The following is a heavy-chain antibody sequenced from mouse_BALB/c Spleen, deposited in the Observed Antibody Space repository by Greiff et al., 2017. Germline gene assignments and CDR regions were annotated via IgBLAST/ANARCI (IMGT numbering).Heavy chain of an antibody. CDR3: ARGEYGNYVAWFAY. Sequence: VQLQQSGPELVKPGASVRISCKASGYTFTSYYIHWVKQRPGQGLEWIGWIYPGNVNTKYNEKFKGKATLTADKSSSTAYMQLSSLTSEDSAVYFCARGEYGNYVAWFAYWGQGTLVTVSA. J-gene: IGHJ3*01. CDR2: IYPGNVNT. V-gene: IGHV1S56*01. CDR1: GYTFTSYY. D-gene: IGHD2-10*02.